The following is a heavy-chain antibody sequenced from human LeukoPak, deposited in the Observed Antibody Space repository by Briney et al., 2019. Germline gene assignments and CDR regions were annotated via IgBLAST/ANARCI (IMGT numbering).Heavy chain of an antibody. D-gene: IGHD6-19*01. Sequence: GGSLRLSCAASGFTFSNNWMHWVRQAPGKGLVWVSRINSDGSSTSYADSVKGRFTISRDNAKNTLYLQMNSLRAEDTAVYYCARGYGYNSGSFDYWGRGTLVTVSS. CDR1: GFTFSNNW. V-gene: IGHV3-74*01. CDR3: ARGYGYNSGSFDY. CDR2: INSDGSST. J-gene: IGHJ4*02.